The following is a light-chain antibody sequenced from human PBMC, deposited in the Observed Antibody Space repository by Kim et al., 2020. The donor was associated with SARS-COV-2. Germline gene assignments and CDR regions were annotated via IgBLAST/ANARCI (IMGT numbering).Light chain of an antibody. Sequence: SYELTQPPSVSVSPGQTASITCSGDKLGDKYPSWYQQRPGQSPVLVVYQDNKRPSGIPERFSGSNYGNTATLTISETQAMDEADYYCQAWDSITASVFGGGTQLTVL. V-gene: IGLV3-1*01. J-gene: IGLJ2*01. CDR1: KLGDKY. CDR3: QAWDSITASV. CDR2: QDN.